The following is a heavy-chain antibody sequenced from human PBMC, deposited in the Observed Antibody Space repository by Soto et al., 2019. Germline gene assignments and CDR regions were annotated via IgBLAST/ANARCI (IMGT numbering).Heavy chain of an antibody. Sequence: PGGSLRLSCAASGFTFSSYWMSWVRQAPGKGLEWVANIKQDGSEKYYVDSVKGRFTISRDNSKNTLYLQMNSLRAEDTAVYYCAYDPFHYSSSKSYYYYYGMDVWGQGTTVTVSS. CDR2: IKQDGSEK. CDR3: AYDPFHYSSSKSYYYYYGMDV. V-gene: IGHV3-7*03. CDR1: GFTFSSYW. J-gene: IGHJ6*02. D-gene: IGHD6-6*01.